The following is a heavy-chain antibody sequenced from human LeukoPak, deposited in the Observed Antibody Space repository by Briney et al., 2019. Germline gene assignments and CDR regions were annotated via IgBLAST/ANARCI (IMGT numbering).Heavy chain of an antibody. D-gene: IGHD2-15*01. J-gene: IGHJ4*02. CDR2: IYSGGST. V-gene: IGHV3-53*04. CDR3: AREGCSGGSCYFDY. Sequence: PGGSLRLSCAASGFTVSSNYMSWVRQAPGKGLEWVSVIYSGGSTYYADSVKGRFTISRHNSKNTLYLQVNSLRAEDTAVYYCAREGCSGGSCYFDYWGQGTLVTVSS. CDR1: GFTVSSNY.